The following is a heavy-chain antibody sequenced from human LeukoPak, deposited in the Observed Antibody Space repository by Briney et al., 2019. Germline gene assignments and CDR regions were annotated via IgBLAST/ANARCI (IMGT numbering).Heavy chain of an antibody. CDR3: AKDRWIRRISLAGQDY. Sequence: PGGSLRLSCATSGFTFSSYGMHWVRQAPGKGLEWVAVTSYDGSDTYYADSVKGRFTISRDNSKNTLYLQINSLRDEDTAVYYCAKDRWIRRISLAGQDYWGQGTLVTVSS. CDR1: GFTFSSYG. V-gene: IGHV3-30*18. CDR2: TSYDGSDT. D-gene: IGHD6-19*01. J-gene: IGHJ4*02.